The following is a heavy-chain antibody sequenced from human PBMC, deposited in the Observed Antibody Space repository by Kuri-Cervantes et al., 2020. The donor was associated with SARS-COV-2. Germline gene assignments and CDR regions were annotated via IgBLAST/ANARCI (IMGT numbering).Heavy chain of an antibody. D-gene: IGHD5-12*01. CDR2: INHSGST. J-gene: IGHJ4*02. Sequence: GSLRLSCAVYGGSFSGYYWSWIRQPPGKGLEWIGEINHSGSTNYNPSLKSRVTISVDTSKNQFSLKLSSVTAADTAVYYCARLIGYSGYDYSFGYFDYWGQGTLVTV. CDR1: GGSFSGYY. V-gene: IGHV4-34*01. CDR3: ARLIGYSGYDYSFGYFDY.